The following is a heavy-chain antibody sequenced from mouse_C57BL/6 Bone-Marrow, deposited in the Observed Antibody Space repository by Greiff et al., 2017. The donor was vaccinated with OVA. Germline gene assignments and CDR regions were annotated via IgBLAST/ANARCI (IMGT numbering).Heavy chain of an antibody. CDR1: GYTFTSYW. J-gene: IGHJ3*01. D-gene: IGHD1-1*02. Sequence: QVQLQQPGAELVKPGASVKLSCKASGYTFTSYWMHWVKQRPGQGLEWIGMIHPNSGSTNYNEKFKGKATLTVDKSSSTAYMQLSSLTSEDSAVDCCARSHYDDAMAYWGQGTLVTVSA. V-gene: IGHV1-64*01. CDR2: IHPNSGST. CDR3: ARSHYDDAMAY.